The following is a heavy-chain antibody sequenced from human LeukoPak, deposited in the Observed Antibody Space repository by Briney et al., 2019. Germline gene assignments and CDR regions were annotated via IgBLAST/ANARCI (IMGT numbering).Heavy chain of an antibody. V-gene: IGHV3-7*03. J-gene: IGHJ4*02. CDR3: AREVFFQFDN. CDR2: IAANGNDK. Sequence: GGSLRLSCPASGFTFRKYWMAWVRQAPGRGLEWVATIAANGNDKDYEDALQGRFTISRDNTRNSLSLRIDSLRAEDTAQYYCAREVFFQFDNWGQGALVTVSS. CDR1: GFTFRKYW.